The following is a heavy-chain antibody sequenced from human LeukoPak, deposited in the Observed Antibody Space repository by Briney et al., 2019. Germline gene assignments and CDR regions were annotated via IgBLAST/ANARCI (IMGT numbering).Heavy chain of an antibody. V-gene: IGHV4-59*11. CDR1: DDSFSSHY. CDR2: ISYIGST. Sequence: SETLSLTCAVSDDSFSSHYWTWIRQPPGKGLKWIGYISYIGSTNYNPSLKSRVTISIDTSKNQFSLKLSSVTAADTAVYYCARDLVTVTKGFDIWGQGTMVSVSS. CDR3: ARDLVTVTKGFDI. J-gene: IGHJ3*02. D-gene: IGHD4-17*01.